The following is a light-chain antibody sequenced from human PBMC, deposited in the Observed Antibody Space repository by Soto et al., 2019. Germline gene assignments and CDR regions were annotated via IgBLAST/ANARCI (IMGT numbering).Light chain of an antibody. J-gene: IGLJ3*02. V-gene: IGLV1-47*01. CDR2: KTT. Sequence: QSVLTQPPSASGTPGQRVTISCSGGYYNIGKNLVYWYQQRPGTAPELLIFKTTQRPSGVPDRFSASNSGTSASLAISGLRSQDDADYYCAAWDDSLSAWVFGGGTKVTVL. CDR3: AAWDDSLSAWV. CDR1: YYNIGKNL.